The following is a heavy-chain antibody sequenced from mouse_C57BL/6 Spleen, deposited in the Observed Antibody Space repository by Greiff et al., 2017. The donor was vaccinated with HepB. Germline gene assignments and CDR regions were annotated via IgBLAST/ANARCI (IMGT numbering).Heavy chain of an antibody. V-gene: IGHV1-80*01. CDR2: IYPGDGDT. D-gene: IGHD2-3*01. CDR1: GYAFSSYW. CDR3: ARDGYYYAMDY. Sequence: SGAELVKPGASVKISCKASGYAFSSYWMNWVKQRPGKGLEWIGQIYPGDGDTNYNGKFKGKATLTADKSSSTAYMQLSSLTSEDSAVYFCARDGYYYAMDYWGQGTSVTVSS. J-gene: IGHJ4*01.